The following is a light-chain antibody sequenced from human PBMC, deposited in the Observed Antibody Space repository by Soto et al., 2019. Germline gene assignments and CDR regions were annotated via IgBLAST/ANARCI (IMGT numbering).Light chain of an antibody. J-gene: IGLJ2*01. V-gene: IGLV2-14*03. CDR3: SSYSGSSTSVV. Sequence: SALTQPASVSGSPGQSITISCSGTSSDVGGYNYVSWYQQNPGKAPKLMIYDVSNRPSGVSNRFSGSKSGNTASLTISGLQAEDEADYYCSSYSGSSTSVVFGGGTKVTVL. CDR1: SSDVGGYNY. CDR2: DVS.